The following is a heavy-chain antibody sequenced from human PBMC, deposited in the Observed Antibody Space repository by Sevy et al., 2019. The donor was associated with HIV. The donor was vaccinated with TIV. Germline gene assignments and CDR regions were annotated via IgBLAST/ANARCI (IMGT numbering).Heavy chain of an antibody. V-gene: IGHV3-30*02. Sequence: GGSLRLSCAASGLTFSSYGMHWVRQAPGKGLEWVAFIRYDGNNKYYADSVKGRFTISRDNSKDTLYLQMNSLRPEDTAVYYCAKEYSYGYYFDYWGQGTLVTVSS. J-gene: IGHJ4*02. D-gene: IGHD5-18*01. CDR1: GLTFSSYG. CDR2: IRYDGNNK. CDR3: AKEYSYGYYFDY.